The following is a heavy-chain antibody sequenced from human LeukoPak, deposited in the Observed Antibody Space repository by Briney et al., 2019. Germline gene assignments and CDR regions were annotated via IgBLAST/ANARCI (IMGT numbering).Heavy chain of an antibody. Sequence: PGGSLRLSCAASGFTFSSYGMHWVRQAPGKGLEWVAFIRYDGSNKKYADSVKGRFTISRDNSKNTLYLQMNSLRAEDTAVYYCANLGCTALLSDFDYWGQGTLVTVSS. V-gene: IGHV3-30*02. CDR1: GFTFSSYG. J-gene: IGHJ4*02. D-gene: IGHD5-18*01. CDR3: ANLGCTALLSDFDY. CDR2: IRYDGSNK.